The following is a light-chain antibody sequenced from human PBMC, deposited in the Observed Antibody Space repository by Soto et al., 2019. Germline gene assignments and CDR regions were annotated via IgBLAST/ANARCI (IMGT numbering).Light chain of an antibody. CDR2: DTS. CDR1: QSVSSSS. Sequence: EIVLTQSPGTLSLSPGERATLSCRASQSVSSSSLAWYQQKPGQAPRLLIYDTSNRATGIPDRFSGSGSGTDFTLTISRLEPEDFAVYYCQQYGNSPRTFGQGTKV. J-gene: IGKJ1*01. CDR3: QQYGNSPRT. V-gene: IGKV3-20*01.